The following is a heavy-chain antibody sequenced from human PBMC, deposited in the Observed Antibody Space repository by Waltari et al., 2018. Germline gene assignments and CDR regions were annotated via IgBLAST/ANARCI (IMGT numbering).Heavy chain of an antibody. CDR2: INHSGST. D-gene: IGHD2-15*01. CDR1: GGSFSGYY. V-gene: IGHV4-34*01. CDR3: ARRRMANGAFDI. Sequence: QVQLQQWGAGLLKPSETLSLTCAVYGGSFSGYYWSWIRQPPGKGLEWIGEINHSGSTNYNPSLKSRVTISVDTSKNQFSLKLSSATAADTAVYYCARRRMANGAFDIWGQGTMVTVSS. J-gene: IGHJ3*02.